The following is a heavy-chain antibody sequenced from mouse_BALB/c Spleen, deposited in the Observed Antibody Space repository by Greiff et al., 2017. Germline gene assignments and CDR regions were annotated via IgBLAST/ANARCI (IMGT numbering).Heavy chain of an antibody. Sequence: EVQLQESGPGLVKPSQSLSLTCSVTGYSITSGYYWNWIRQFPGNKLEWMGYISYDGSNNYNPSLKNRISITRDTSKNQFFLKLNSVTTEDTATYYCAREVPIYDKVWFAYWGQGTLVTVSA. CDR1: GYSITSGYY. V-gene: IGHV3-6*02. D-gene: IGHD2-3*01. J-gene: IGHJ3*01. CDR3: AREVPIYDKVWFAY. CDR2: ISYDGSN.